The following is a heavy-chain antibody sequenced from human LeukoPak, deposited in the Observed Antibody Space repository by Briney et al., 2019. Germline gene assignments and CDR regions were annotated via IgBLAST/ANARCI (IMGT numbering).Heavy chain of an antibody. CDR2: ISGSGGST. J-gene: IGHJ4*02. CDR3: AKDRLPVAGTPAGFDY. CDR1: GFTFSSYA. D-gene: IGHD6-19*01. V-gene: IGHV3-23*01. Sequence: PGGSLRLSCAPSGFTFSSYAMSWVRQAPGKGLEWVSGISGSGGSTYYADSVKGRFTISRDNSKNTLYLQMNSLRAEDTAVYYYAKDRLPVAGTPAGFDYWGQGTLVTVSS.